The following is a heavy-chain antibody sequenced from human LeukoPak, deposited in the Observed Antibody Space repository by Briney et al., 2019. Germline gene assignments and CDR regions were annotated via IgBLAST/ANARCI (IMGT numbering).Heavy chain of an antibody. V-gene: IGHV1-2*02. CDR1: GYTFTGYY. D-gene: IGHD3-22*01. CDR2: INPNSGGT. Sequence: GASVKVSCKASGYTFTGYYMHWVRQAPGQGLEWMGWINPNSGGTNYAQEFQGRVTMTRDTSISTAYMELGRLRSDDTAVYYCARTPTYYYDSSGGDYWGQGTLVTVSS. J-gene: IGHJ4*02. CDR3: ARTPTYYYDSSGGDY.